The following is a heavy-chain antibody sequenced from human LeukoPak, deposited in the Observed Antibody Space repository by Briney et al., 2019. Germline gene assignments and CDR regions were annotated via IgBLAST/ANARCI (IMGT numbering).Heavy chain of an antibody. CDR2: IYTSGSP. J-gene: IGHJ4*02. CDR1: GGSISSGSYY. Sequence: SETLSLTCTVSGGSISSGSYYWSWIRQPAGKGLEYIGRIYTSGSPSYNPSLKSRVTISVDTSKNQFSLRLSSVTAAETAVYYCAREWGQWLNFDYWGQGTLVTVSS. V-gene: IGHV4-61*02. CDR3: AREWGQWLNFDY. D-gene: IGHD6-19*01.